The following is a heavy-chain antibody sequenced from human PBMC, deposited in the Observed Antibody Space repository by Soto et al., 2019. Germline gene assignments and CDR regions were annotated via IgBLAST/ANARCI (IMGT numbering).Heavy chain of an antibody. CDR2: IYYSGST. J-gene: IGHJ4*02. CDR1: GGSISSGGYY. Sequence: SETLSLTCTVSGGSISSGGYYWSWIRQHPGKGLEWIGYIYYSGSTYYNPSLQSRVTISVDTSKNQFSLKLSSVTAADTAVYYCAKSRIEQYYFDYSGQATLVTVSS. D-gene: IGHD2-21*01. V-gene: IGHV4-31*03. CDR3: AKSRIEQYYFDY.